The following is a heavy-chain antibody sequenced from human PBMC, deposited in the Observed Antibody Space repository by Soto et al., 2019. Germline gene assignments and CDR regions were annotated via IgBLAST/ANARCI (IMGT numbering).Heavy chain of an antibody. CDR3: VQRGPVDATRMGFHF. V-gene: IGHV2-5*02. CDR1: GFSLNSRGVG. J-gene: IGHJ4*02. Sequence: HITLRESGPALVKPTQTLTLTCTFSGFSLNSRGVGVGWVRQPPGKALEWIAIVYWDDDKRYRASLRSRLSIRKVTTKNQVVLTLTNSDPVDTATYYCVQRGPVDATRMGFHFWGQGSLVTVSS. CDR2: VYWDDDK.